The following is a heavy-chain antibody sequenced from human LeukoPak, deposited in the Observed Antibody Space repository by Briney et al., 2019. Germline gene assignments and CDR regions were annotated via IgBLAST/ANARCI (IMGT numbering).Heavy chain of an antibody. D-gene: IGHD1-26*01. CDR1: GVTLSSYA. CDR3: AKDRMVGASYWYFDL. V-gene: IGHV3-23*01. J-gene: IGHJ2*01. Sequence: GSLRLSCTASGVTLSSYAMSWARQAPGKGLEWVSGISSSGSGGNTYYADSVKGRFTISRDSSKNTLFLHMNTLRADDTAIYYCAKDRMVGASYWYFDLWGRGTLVTVSP. CDR2: ISSSGSGGNT.